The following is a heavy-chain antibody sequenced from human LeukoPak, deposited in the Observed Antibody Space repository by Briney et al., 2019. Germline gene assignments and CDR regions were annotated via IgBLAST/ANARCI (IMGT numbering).Heavy chain of an antibody. CDR2: INSDGINT. V-gene: IGHV3-74*01. D-gene: IGHD5-18*01. CDR3: ARDVLGSYGYYYYYYMDV. CDR1: GFTFSNYW. J-gene: IGHJ6*03. Sequence: GGSLRLSCAASGFTFSNYWMHWVRQAPGKGLVWVSRINSDGINTSYADSVKGRFTISRDNAKNTLNLQMNSLRAEDTAVYYCARDVLGSYGYYYYYYMDVWGKGTTVTISS.